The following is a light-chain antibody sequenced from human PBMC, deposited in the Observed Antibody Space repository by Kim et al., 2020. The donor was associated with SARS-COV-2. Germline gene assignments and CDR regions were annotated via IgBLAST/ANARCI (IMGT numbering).Light chain of an antibody. CDR2: DAS. CDR3: QQRRTWPLT. V-gene: IGKV3-11*01. Sequence: LSAGERATLSCRANQSVSNFLAWYQQKPGQTPRLLIFDASTRATGIPARFSGSGSGTDFTLTISSLEPEDFAIYYCQQRRTWPLTFGGGTKVDIK. CDR1: QSVSNF. J-gene: IGKJ4*01.